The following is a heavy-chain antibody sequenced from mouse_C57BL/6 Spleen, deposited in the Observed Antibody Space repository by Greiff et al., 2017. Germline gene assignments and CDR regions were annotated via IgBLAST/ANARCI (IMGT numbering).Heavy chain of an antibody. V-gene: IGHV5-17*01. Sequence: EVKLLESGGGLVKPGGSLKLSCAASGFTFSDYGMHWVRQAPGKGLEWVAYISSGSSTIYYADTVKGRFTISRDNAKNTLFLQMTSLRSEDTAMYYCARGGYSNYDYSMDYWGQGTSVTVSS. CDR2: ISSGSSTI. D-gene: IGHD2-5*01. CDR3: ARGGYSNYDYSMDY. CDR1: GFTFSDYG. J-gene: IGHJ4*01.